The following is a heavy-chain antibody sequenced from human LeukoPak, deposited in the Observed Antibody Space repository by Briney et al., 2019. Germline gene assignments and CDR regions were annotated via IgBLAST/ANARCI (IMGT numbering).Heavy chain of an antibody. J-gene: IGHJ5*02. V-gene: IGHV4-61*02. CDR3: AKGAGPPWFDP. CDR2: MSSSGIS. CDR1: GGSVSSGSYY. D-gene: IGHD6-19*01. Sequence: SETLSLTCTVSGGSVSSGSYYWSWIRQPAGKGLEWIGRMSSSGISTYSPSLKSRVTISIDTSRNQFSMNLNSVTAADTAVYYCAKGAGPPWFDPWGQGTLVTVSS.